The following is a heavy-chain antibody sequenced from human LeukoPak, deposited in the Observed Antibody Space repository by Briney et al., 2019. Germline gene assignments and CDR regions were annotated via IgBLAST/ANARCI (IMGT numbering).Heavy chain of an antibody. CDR2: INPNSGGT. D-gene: IGHD5-24*01. J-gene: IGHJ4*02. CDR1: GYTFTSYY. CDR3: ARVGGRWLQTLDY. Sequence: ASVKVSCKASGYTFTSYYMHWVRQAPGQGLEWMGWINPNSGGTNYAQKFQGRVTMTRDTSISTAYMELSRLRSDDTAVYYCARVGGRWLQTLDYWGQGTLVTVSS. V-gene: IGHV1-2*02.